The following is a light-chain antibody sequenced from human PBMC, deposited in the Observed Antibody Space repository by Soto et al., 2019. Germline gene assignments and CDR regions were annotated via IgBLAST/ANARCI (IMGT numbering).Light chain of an antibody. Sequence: DIQMTQSPSTLSASVGDRVTITCRASQSISSWLAWYQQKPGKAPKLLIYKASSLESGVSSRFSGSGSGTEFTLTISSLQPDDFATYYCQHYISYPWTFGQGTKVDNK. J-gene: IGKJ1*01. CDR1: QSISSW. CDR3: QHYISYPWT. V-gene: IGKV1-5*03. CDR2: KAS.